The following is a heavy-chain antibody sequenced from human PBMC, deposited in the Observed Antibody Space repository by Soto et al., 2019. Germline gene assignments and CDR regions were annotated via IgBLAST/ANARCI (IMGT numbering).Heavy chain of an antibody. D-gene: IGHD5-12*01. Sequence: QVQLVQSGAEVKKPGSSVKVSCKASGGTFSSYTISWVRQAPGQGLEWMGRIIPILGIANYAPKFQGRVKITADKSTSTAYMELSSLRSEDTAVYYCARGLEMAPFAFDIWGQGTMVTVSS. J-gene: IGHJ3*02. CDR1: GGTFSSYT. CDR2: IIPILGIA. V-gene: IGHV1-69*02. CDR3: ARGLEMAPFAFDI.